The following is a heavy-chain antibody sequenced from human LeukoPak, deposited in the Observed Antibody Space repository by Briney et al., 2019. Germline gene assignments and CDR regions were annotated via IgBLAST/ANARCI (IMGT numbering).Heavy chain of an antibody. V-gene: IGHV1-18*01. CDR2: ISAYNGNT. CDR1: GYTFTSYG. CDR3: ARDWHDYGTYYGMDV. Sequence: ASVKVSCKASGYTFTSYGISWVRQAPGQGLEWMGWISAYNGNTNYAQKLQGRVTMTTDTSTSTAYMELRSLRSDDTAVYYCARDWHDYGTYYGMDVWGQGTTVTVSS. D-gene: IGHD4-17*01. J-gene: IGHJ6*02.